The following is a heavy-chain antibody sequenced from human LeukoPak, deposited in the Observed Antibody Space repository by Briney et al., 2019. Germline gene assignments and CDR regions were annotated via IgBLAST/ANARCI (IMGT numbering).Heavy chain of an antibody. CDR3: ARVSGRLERQSDLDY. J-gene: IGHJ4*02. V-gene: IGHV3-21*01. D-gene: IGHD1-1*01. Sequence: PGGSLRLSCAASGFTFASYSMNWVRQAPGKGLEWVSSISGDSTYIYNAGSVKGRFTISRDNAQASLYLQMISLRADDTAVYYSARVSGRLERQSDLDYWGQGSLVIVS. CDR1: GFTFASYS. CDR2: ISGDSTYI.